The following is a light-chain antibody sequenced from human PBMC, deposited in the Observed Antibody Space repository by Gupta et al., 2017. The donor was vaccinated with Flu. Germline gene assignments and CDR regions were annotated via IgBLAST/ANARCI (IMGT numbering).Light chain of an antibody. Sequence: GDKVTITCRERQGIRSYLAWYQQKPGKAPKLLIYAASTLQSGVPSRFSGSGSGTDFTLTISSLQSEDVATYYCQQYYSYPRTFGQGTKVEIK. CDR3: QQYYSYPRT. J-gene: IGKJ1*01. V-gene: IGKV1-8*01. CDR2: AAS. CDR1: QGIRSY.